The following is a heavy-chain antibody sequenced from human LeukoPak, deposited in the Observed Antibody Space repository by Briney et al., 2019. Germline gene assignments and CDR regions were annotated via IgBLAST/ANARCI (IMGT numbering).Heavy chain of an antibody. CDR1: GFSLSTSGVG. CDR2: IYWDDDK. CDR3: AHRPIAVAVRAFDY. V-gene: IGHV2-5*02. Sequence: SGPTLVKLTQTLTLTCTFSGFSLSTSGVGVGWIRQPPGKALEWLALIYWDDDKRYSPSLKSRLTITKDTSKNQVVLTMTNMDPVDTATYYCAHRPIAVAVRAFDYWGQGTLVTVSS. D-gene: IGHD6-19*01. J-gene: IGHJ4*02.